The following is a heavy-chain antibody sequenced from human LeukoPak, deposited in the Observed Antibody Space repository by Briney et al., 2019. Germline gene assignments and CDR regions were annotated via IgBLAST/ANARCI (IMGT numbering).Heavy chain of an antibody. CDR1: GITFSSYA. D-gene: IGHD1-1*01. CDR3: VKMEGGRDY. CDR2: ISGSGGST. V-gene: IGHV3-23*01. Sequence: GGSLRLSCAVSGITFSSYAMSWVRQAPGKGLEWVSAISGSGGSTYYADSVKGRFTISRDNSKNTLYLQMNTLRAEDTAVYYCVKMEGGRDYWGQGALVTVSS. J-gene: IGHJ4*02.